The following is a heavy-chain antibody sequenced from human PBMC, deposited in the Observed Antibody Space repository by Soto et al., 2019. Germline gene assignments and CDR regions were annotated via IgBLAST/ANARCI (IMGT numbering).Heavy chain of an antibody. CDR1: GFTFGDYA. Sequence: PGGSLRLSCTASGFTFGDYAMSWFRQAPGKGLEWVGFIRSKAYGGTTEYAASVKGRFTISRDDSKSIAYLQMNSLKTEDTAVYYCTRDPPAKVYAMEGYYYYYGMDVWGQGTTVTVSS. V-gene: IGHV3-49*03. CDR2: IRSKAYGGTT. CDR3: TRDPPAKVYAMEGYYYYYGMDV. J-gene: IGHJ6*02. D-gene: IGHD2-8*01.